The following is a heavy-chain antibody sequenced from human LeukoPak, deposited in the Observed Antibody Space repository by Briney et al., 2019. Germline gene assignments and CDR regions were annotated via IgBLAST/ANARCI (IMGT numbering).Heavy chain of an antibody. CDR3: ASPIAARRHAFDI. J-gene: IGHJ3*02. CDR1: GGSFSGYY. D-gene: IGHD6-6*01. Sequence: SETRSLTCAVYGGSFSGYYWSWIRQTPGNGLEWIGEINHSGSTNYNPSLKSRVTISVDTSKNQFSLKLSSVTAADTAVYYCASPIAARRHAFDIWGQGTMVTVSS. V-gene: IGHV4-34*01. CDR2: INHSGST.